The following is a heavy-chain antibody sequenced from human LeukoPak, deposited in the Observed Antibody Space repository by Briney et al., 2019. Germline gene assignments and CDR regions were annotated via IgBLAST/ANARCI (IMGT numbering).Heavy chain of an antibody. CDR2: IYYSGST. V-gene: IGHV4-39*07. CDR1: GGSISSSSYY. D-gene: IGHD3-10*01. Sequence: SETLSLTCTVSGGSISSSSYYWGWIRQPPGKGLEWIGSIYYSGSTYYNPSLKSRVTISVDTSKNQFSLKLSSVTAADTAVYYCAREGAYYGSGSYPNYYYGMDVWGQGTTVTVSS. CDR3: AREGAYYGSGSYPNYYYGMDV. J-gene: IGHJ6*02.